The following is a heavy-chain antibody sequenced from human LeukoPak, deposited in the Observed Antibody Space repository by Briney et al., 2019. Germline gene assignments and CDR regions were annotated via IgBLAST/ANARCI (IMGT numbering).Heavy chain of an antibody. CDR1: GFTFSNAW. Sequence: GGSLRLSCAASGFTFSNAWMSWVRQAPGKGLEWVGRIKGKTDGGTTDYAAPVKGRFTISRDDSKNTLYLQMNSLKTEDTAVYYCTTEVTMVRGVIIGFDYWGQATLVTVSS. CDR2: IKGKTDGGTT. CDR3: TTEVTMVRGVIIGFDY. J-gene: IGHJ4*02. V-gene: IGHV3-15*01. D-gene: IGHD3-10*01.